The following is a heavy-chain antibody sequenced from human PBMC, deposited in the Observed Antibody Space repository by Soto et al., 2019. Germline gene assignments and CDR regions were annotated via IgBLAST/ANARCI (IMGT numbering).Heavy chain of an antibody. Sequence: GGSLRLSCAASGFTFSSYAMHWVRQAPGKGLEWVAVISYDGSNKYYADSVKGRFTISRDNSKNTLYLQMNSLRAEDTAVYYCASFTAMVMSPFDYWGQGTLVTVSS. V-gene: IGHV3-30-3*01. CDR2: ISYDGSNK. CDR3: ASFTAMVMSPFDY. D-gene: IGHD5-18*01. CDR1: GFTFSSYA. J-gene: IGHJ4*02.